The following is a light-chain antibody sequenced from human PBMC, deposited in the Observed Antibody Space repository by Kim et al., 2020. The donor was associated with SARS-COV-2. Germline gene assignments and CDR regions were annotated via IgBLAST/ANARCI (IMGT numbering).Light chain of an antibody. V-gene: IGKV1-39*01. J-gene: IGKJ5*01. Sequence: ASVGDRVTITCRASQDIISHLNWYQQRPGKAPNLLIYAASSLQSGVPSRFSGSGSVTAFTLTISSLQPEDFATYFCQQSYSTSITFGQGTRLEIK. CDR1: QDIISH. CDR3: QQSYSTSIT. CDR2: AAS.